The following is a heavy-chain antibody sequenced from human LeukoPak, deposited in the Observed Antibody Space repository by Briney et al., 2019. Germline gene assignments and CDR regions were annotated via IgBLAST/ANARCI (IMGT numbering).Heavy chain of an antibody. J-gene: IGHJ6*02. V-gene: IGHV5-51*01. D-gene: IGHD4-17*01. CDR1: GNSFTSYW. Sequence: GESLKISCKGSGNSFTSYWIGWVRQMPGKGLEWMGIIYPGDSDTRYSPSFQGQVTISADKSISTAYLQWSSLKASDTAMYYCASISVYGDYYYYGMDVWGQGTTVTVSS. CDR2: IYPGDSDT. CDR3: ASISVYGDYYYYGMDV.